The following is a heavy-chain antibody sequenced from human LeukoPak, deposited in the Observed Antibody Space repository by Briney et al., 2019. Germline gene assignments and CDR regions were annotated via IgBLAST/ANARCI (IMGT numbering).Heavy chain of an antibody. Sequence: GGSLRLSCAASGFTFSNFGMNWVRQAPGKGLEWVSSISSNSRYIYYADSVKGRFTISRDNAKSSLYLQMNSLRAEDSAVYYCARQYYDFWSGFFTADYYFDYWGQGTLVTVSS. V-gene: IGHV3-21*01. CDR1: GFTFSNFG. CDR3: ARQYYDFWSGFFTADYYFDY. CDR2: ISSNSRYI. J-gene: IGHJ4*02. D-gene: IGHD3-3*01.